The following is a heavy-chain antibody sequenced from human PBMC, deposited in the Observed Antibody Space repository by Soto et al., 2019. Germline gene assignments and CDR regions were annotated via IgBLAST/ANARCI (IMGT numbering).Heavy chain of an antibody. CDR3: AIAQYSSRARRYYGIDV. D-gene: IGHD6-13*01. J-gene: IGHJ6*02. V-gene: IGHV1-69*13. CDR2: IIPIFGTA. CDR1: GGTFSSYA. Sequence: SVKVSCKASGGTFSSYAISWVRQAPGQGLEWMGGIIPIFGTANYAQKFQGRVTITADESTSTAYMELSSLRSEDTAVYYCAIAQYSSRARRYYGIDVWGQGTTVTVSS.